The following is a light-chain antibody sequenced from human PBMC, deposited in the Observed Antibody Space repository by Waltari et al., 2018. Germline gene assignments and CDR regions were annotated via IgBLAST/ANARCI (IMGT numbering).Light chain of an antibody. V-gene: IGKV1-17*01. CDR1: QGISTY. Sequence: DIQMTQSPSSLSASAGDRVTITCRASQGISTYLNWYQQKPGKAPKRLIYAASSLESGVPSRFSGSGSGTDFTLTISSLQPEDVATYYCLQYNSIPFTFSGGTKVEIK. CDR3: LQYNSIPFT. CDR2: AAS. J-gene: IGKJ4*01.